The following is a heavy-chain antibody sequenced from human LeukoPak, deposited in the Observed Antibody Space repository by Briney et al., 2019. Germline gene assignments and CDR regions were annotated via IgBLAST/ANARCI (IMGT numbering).Heavy chain of an antibody. J-gene: IGHJ4*02. Sequence: GGSLRLSCAASGFTFSSSAMSWVRQAPGKGLEWVSNISGSGSGGSTYYADSVKGRFTISRDNSKNTLYLQMNSLRAEDTAVYYCARFLTPHYYDSSGYSPDDYWGQGTLVTVSS. CDR1: GFTFSSSA. V-gene: IGHV3-23*01. CDR3: ARFLTPHYYDSSGYSPDDY. CDR2: ISGSGSGGST. D-gene: IGHD3-22*01.